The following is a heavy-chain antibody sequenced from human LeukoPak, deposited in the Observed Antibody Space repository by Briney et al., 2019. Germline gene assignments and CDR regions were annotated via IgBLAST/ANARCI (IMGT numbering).Heavy chain of an antibody. CDR1: GYTFTGYY. V-gene: IGHV1-2*02. J-gene: IGHJ4*02. D-gene: IGHD3-10*01. CDR2: INPNSGGT. CDR3: ARLGVITMVRGVRGITDY. Sequence: SVKLSCKASGYTFTGYYMHWVRQAPGQGLEWMGWINPNSGGTNYAQKFQGRVTMTRDTSISTAYRELSRLRSDDTAVYYCARLGVITMVRGVRGITDYWGQGTLVTVSS.